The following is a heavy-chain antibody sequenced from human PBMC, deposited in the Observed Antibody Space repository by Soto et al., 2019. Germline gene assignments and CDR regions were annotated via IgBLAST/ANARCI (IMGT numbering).Heavy chain of an antibody. V-gene: IGHV1-18*01. J-gene: IGHJ4*02. CDR3: XXXXXSXALDY. CDR1: GYTFTSYG. CDR2: ISANNGNT. Sequence: QVQLVQSGAEVKKPGASVKVSCKASGYTFTSYGISWVRQAPGQGLEWMGWISANNGNTNYAQKLQGRVTMTTDTXXXXXXXXXXXXXXXXXXXXXXXXXXXSXALDYWGQGTLVTVSS.